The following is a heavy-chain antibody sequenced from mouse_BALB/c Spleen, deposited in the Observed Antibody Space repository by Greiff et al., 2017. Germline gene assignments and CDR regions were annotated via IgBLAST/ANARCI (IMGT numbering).Heavy chain of an antibody. J-gene: IGHJ3*01. CDR2: ISSGGSYT. CDR1: GFTFSSYG. Sequence: DVHLVESGGNLVKPGGSLKLSCAASGFTFSSYGMSWVRQTPDKRLEWVATISSGGSYTYYPDSVKGRFTISRDNAKNTLYLQMSSLKSEDTAMYYCARNYDYEGFAYWGQGTLVTVSA. V-gene: IGHV5-6*01. CDR3: ARNYDYEGFAY. D-gene: IGHD2-4*01.